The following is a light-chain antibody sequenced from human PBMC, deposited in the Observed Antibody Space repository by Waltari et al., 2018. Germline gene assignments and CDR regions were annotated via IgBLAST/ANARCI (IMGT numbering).Light chain of an antibody. J-gene: IGLJ3*02. CDR1: ALPRPY. V-gene: IGLV3-25*03. Sequence: SYELTQPPSVSVSPGQTARISCSGDALPRPYVYWYQQKPGQAPILVIYKENDRPSGIAERFSGSSSGTTVTLTISGVQAEDEADYYCQSTDSSGTSWVFGGGTKLTVL. CDR2: KEN. CDR3: QSTDSSGTSWV.